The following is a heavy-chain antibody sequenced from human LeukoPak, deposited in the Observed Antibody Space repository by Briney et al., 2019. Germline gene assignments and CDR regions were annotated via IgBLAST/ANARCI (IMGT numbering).Heavy chain of an antibody. Sequence: GGSLRLSCAASGFTFSSYAMSWVRQAPGKGLVWVSRINSDGSSTSCADSVKGRFTISRDNAKNTLSLQMSSLRAEDTAVYYCARGSGWYYFDYWGQGSLVTVSS. D-gene: IGHD6-19*01. J-gene: IGHJ4*02. CDR1: GFTFSSYA. CDR2: INSDGSST. CDR3: ARGSGWYYFDY. V-gene: IGHV3-74*01.